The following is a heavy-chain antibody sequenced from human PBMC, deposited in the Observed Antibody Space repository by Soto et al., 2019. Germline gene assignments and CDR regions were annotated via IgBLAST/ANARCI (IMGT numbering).Heavy chain of an antibody. V-gene: IGHV3-30*18. Sequence: QVQLVESGGGVVQPGRSLRLSCAASGFTFSSYGMHWVRQAPGKGLEWVAVISYDGSNKYYADSVKGRFTISRDNSNNALYLQMNSLRAEDTAVYYCAKDPRGYMITFGGVIVRGNYFDYWGQGTLVTVSS. J-gene: IGHJ4*02. CDR3: AKDPRGYMITFGGVIVRGNYFDY. CDR2: ISYDGSNK. D-gene: IGHD3-16*02. CDR1: GFTFSSYG.